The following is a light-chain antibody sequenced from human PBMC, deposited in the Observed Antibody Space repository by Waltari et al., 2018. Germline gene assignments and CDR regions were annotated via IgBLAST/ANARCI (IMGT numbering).Light chain of an antibody. CDR3: QQYYSTPLT. CDR2: WAS. Sequence: DIVMTQSPDSLAVSLGERATINCKSSQSVLYSSNNKNYLALYQQKPGPPPKLLIYWASTRASGVPDRFSGSGSGTDFTLTISSLQVEDVAVYYCQQYYSTPLTFGEGTKVEIK. CDR1: QSVLYSSNNKNY. V-gene: IGKV4-1*01. J-gene: IGKJ4*01.